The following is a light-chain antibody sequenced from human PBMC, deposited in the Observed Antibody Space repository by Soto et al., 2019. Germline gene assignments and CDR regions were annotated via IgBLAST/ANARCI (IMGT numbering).Light chain of an antibody. V-gene: IGKV1-33*01. CDR2: DVS. J-gene: IGKJ4*01. CDR1: QGISNY. CDR3: QQYRHLPVT. Sequence: DIQMTQSPSSLSASLGDRVTITCQASQGISNYLNWYQQKPGKAPKLLIYDVSNLETGVPLRFSGSGTGTHFTVTISSLQPEDVATYFCQQYRHLPVTLGGGTKVEVK.